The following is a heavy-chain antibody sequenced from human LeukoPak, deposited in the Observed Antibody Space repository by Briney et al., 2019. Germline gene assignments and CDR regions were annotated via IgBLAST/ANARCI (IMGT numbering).Heavy chain of an antibody. CDR3: IRGTVGAPGNDY. CDR2: IDTDGSFT. V-gene: IGHV3-74*01. Sequence: PGGSLRLSCAASGFTFSSYRMHWVRQAPGKGLVWVSRIDTDGSFTSYADSVRGRFTISRDNAKNTLYLQMSSLRAEGTAVYYCIRGTVGAPGNDYWGQGTLVTVSS. CDR1: GFTFSSYR. J-gene: IGHJ4*02. D-gene: IGHD1-26*01.